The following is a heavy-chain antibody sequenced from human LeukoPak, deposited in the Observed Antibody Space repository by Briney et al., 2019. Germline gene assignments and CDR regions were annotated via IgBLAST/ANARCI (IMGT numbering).Heavy chain of an antibody. CDR1: GYTLTELS. CDR2: FDPEDGET. J-gene: IGHJ4*02. V-gene: IGHV1-24*01. Sequence: ASVKVSCEVSGYTLTELSMHWVRQAPGKGLEWMGGFDPEDGETIYAQKFQGRVTMTEDTSTDTAYMELSSLRSEDTAVYYCATVRRAPDYLDYWGQGTLVTVSS. CDR3: ATVRRAPDYLDY.